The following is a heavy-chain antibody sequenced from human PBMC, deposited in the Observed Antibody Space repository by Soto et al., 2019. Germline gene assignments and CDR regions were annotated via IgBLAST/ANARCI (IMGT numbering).Heavy chain of an antibody. J-gene: IGHJ4*02. CDR1: GFTFSSYA. CDR2: ISYDGSNK. CDR3: AREFVWIFGVVIIPELFDY. Sequence: GGSLRLSCAASGFTFSSYAMHWVRQAPGKGLEWVAVISYDGSNKYYADSVKGRFTISRDNSKNTLYLQMNSLRAEDTAVYYCAREFVWIFGVVIIPELFDYWGQGTLVTVSS. D-gene: IGHD3-3*01. V-gene: IGHV3-30-3*01.